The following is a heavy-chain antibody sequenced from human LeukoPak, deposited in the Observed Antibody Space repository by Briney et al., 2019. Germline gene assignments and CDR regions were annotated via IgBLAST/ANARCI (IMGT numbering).Heavy chain of an antibody. J-gene: IGHJ4*02. V-gene: IGHV3-23*01. CDR3: AKSGSESDFDY. CDR2: ISGSGSST. CDR1: GFTFSSYA. D-gene: IGHD6-19*01. Sequence: GGSLRLSCAASGFTFSSYAMSWVRQAPGKGLEWVSVISGSGSSTYYADSVRGRVTISRDNSKNTVNLQVNSLRAEDTAVYYCAKSGSESDFDYWGQGTLVIVSS.